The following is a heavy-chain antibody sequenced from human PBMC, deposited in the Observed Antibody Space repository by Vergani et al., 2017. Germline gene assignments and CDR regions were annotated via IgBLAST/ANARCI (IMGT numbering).Heavy chain of an antibody. CDR1: GMSISNNNYY. D-gene: IGHD6-6*01. V-gene: IGHV4-39*01. J-gene: IGHJ3*02. Sequence: QLQLQESGPRLVKPSETLSLTCSLSGMSISNNNYYWGWIRQPPGKGLEWIGSIYDSRTNNYSPSLKSRVNISVDTSKSQFSLNLASVTAADTAVYYCARHLRQLARNDVFDIWGHGTLVTVSS. CDR2: IYDSRTN. CDR3: ARHLRQLARNDVFDI.